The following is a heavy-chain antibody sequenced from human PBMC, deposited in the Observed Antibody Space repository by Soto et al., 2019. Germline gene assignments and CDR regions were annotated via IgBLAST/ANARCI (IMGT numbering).Heavy chain of an antibody. CDR3: ARRYCSGGSCRDYYYYMDV. CDR1: GFTFSSYA. CDR2: ISGSGGST. J-gene: IGHJ6*03. Sequence: AGSLRLSCPASGFTFSSYAMSWVRQAPGKGLEWVSAISGSGGSTYYADSVKGRFTISRDNSKNTLYLRMNSLGAEDTAVYYCARRYCSGGSCRDYYYYMDVWGKGTTVTVSS. D-gene: IGHD2-15*01. V-gene: IGHV3-23*01.